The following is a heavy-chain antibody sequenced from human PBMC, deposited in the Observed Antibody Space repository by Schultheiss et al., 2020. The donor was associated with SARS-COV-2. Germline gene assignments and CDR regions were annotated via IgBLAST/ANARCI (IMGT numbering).Heavy chain of an antibody. CDR3: ARGTTGWFDP. CDR1: GYTFTSYY. Sequence: ASVKVSCKASGYTFTSYYMHWVRQAPGQGLEWMGWINPNSGGTNYAQKLQGRVTMTTDTSTSTAYMELSSLRSEDTAVYYCARGTTGWFDPWGQGTLVTVSS. V-gene: IGHV1-2*02. J-gene: IGHJ5*02. D-gene: IGHD2/OR15-2a*01. CDR2: INPNSGGT.